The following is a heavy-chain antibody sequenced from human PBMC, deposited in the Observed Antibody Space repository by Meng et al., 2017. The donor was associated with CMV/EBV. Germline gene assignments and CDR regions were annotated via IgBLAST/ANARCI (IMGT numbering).Heavy chain of an antibody. V-gene: IGHV1-18*01. CDR1: GYAFTNYG. J-gene: IGHJ5*02. CDR3: ARAHLGDWFDP. Sequence: CKASGYAFTNYGISWVRQAPGQGLEWMGWISAYNENTNYAQKLQGRVTMTTDTSTTTAYMELRSLRSDDTAVYYCARAHLGDWFDPWGQGTLVTVSS. CDR2: ISAYNENT. D-gene: IGHD2-15*01.